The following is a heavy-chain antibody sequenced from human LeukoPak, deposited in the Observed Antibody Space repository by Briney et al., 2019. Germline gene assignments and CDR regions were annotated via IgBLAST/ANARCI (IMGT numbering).Heavy chain of an antibody. J-gene: IGHJ5*02. CDR1: GFTFSSYS. CDR2: ISSSSSYI. Sequence: GGSLRLSCAASGFTFSSYSMNWVRQAPGKGLEWVSSISSSSSYIYYADSVKGRFTISRDNAKNPLYLQMNSLRAEDTAVYYCARGDDYGDYADNWFDPWGQGTLVTVSS. D-gene: IGHD4-17*01. V-gene: IGHV3-21*01. CDR3: ARGDDYGDYADNWFDP.